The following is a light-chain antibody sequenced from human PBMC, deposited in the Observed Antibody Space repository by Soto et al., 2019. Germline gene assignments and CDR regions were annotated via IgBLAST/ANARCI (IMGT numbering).Light chain of an antibody. CDR3: QQRET. V-gene: IGKV1-39*01. CDR1: QDISNY. Sequence: DIQMTQSPSSLSASVGDRVTITCRASQDISNYLNWYQQKPGKAPNLLIFATSTLQSGVPSRFSGSGSGTDFTLTISSLQPEDFATYYCQQRETFGPGTKVDIK. CDR2: ATS. J-gene: IGKJ3*01.